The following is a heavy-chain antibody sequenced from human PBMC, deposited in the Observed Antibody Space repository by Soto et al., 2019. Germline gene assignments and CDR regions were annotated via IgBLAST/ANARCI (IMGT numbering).Heavy chain of an antibody. CDR3: ARHYCSGGSCYLYYYYGMDV. CDR1: GYSFTSYG. CDR2: IYPGDSDT. V-gene: IGHV5-51*01. D-gene: IGHD2-15*01. J-gene: IGHJ6*02. Sequence: PGESLKISCKGSGYSFTSYGIGWVRQMPGKGLEWMGIIYPGDSDTRYSPSFQGQVTISADKSISTAYLQWSSLKASDTAMYYCARHYCSGGSCYLYYYYGMDVWGQGTTVTVSS.